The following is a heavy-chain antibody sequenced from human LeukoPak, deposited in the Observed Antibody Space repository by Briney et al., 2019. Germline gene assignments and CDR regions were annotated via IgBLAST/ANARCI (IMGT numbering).Heavy chain of an antibody. V-gene: IGHV7-4-1*02. CDR1: GYTFTSYA. CDR3: ARDSPYDSSGYYYIY. J-gene: IGHJ4*02. Sequence: ASVKVSCKASGYTFTSYAMNWVRRAPGQGLEWMGLINSNTGNPTYAQGFTGRFVFSLDTSVSTAYLQISSLQADDTAVYYCARDSPYDSSGYYYIYWGQGTRVTVSS. D-gene: IGHD3-22*01. CDR2: INSNTGNP.